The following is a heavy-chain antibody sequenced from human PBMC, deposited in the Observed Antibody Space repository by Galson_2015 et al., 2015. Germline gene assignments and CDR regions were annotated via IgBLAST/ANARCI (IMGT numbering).Heavy chain of an antibody. J-gene: IGHJ4*02. Sequence: SVKVPCKVSGYTLTELSMHWVRQAPGKGLEWMGGFDPEDGETIYAQKFQGRVTMTEDTSTDTAYMELSSLRSEDTAVYYCATWSRDSGSYDYWGQGTLVTVSS. CDR1: GYTLTELS. D-gene: IGHD1-26*01. CDR2: FDPEDGET. V-gene: IGHV1-24*01. CDR3: ATWSRDSGSYDY.